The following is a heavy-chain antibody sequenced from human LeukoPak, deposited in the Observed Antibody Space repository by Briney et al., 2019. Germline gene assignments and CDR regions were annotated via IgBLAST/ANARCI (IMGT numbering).Heavy chain of an antibody. CDR1: GGSISSYY. CDR3: ARSIAAAGTGTGFLDY. V-gene: IGHV4-59*01. J-gene: IGHJ4*02. Sequence: SETLSLTCTVSGGSISSYYWSWIRQPPGKGLEWIGYIYYSGSTNYNPSLKSRVTISVDTSKNQFSLRLSSVTAADTAVYYCARSIAAAGTGTGFLDYWGQGALVTVSS. CDR2: IYYSGST. D-gene: IGHD6-13*01.